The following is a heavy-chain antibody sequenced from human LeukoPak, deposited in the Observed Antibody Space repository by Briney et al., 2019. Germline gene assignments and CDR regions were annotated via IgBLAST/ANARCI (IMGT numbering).Heavy chain of an antibody. CDR1: GYSFTADW. D-gene: IGHD1-26*01. J-gene: IGHJ3*02. CDR2: IYPADSDT. CDR3: ARRDSGNYYEPAGALDI. V-gene: IGHV5-51*01. Sequence: ESLKISCKGSGYSFTADWIGWVRQTPGKGLEWMGIIYPADSDTRYSPSFQGQVTISADKSINTAYLQWSSLKASDTAMYYCARRDSGNYYEPAGALDIWGQGTMVTVSS.